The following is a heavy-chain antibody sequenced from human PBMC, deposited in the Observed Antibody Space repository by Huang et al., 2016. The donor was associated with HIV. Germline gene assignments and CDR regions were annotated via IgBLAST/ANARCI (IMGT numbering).Heavy chain of an antibody. CDR3: AREKAADSAWYGVYYFDY. J-gene: IGHJ4*02. CDR1: GGSFSGYY. V-gene: IGHV4-34*01. CDR2: INHIGKT. D-gene: IGHD6-19*01. Sequence: QVQLRQWGAGLVKPSETLSLTCAVYGGSFSGYYWTWIRQSPGKGLEWIGEINHIGKTNYQPSLKSRVTISKDTAKNHFSLQLTSVSAADTGVYFCAREKAADSAWYGVYYFDYWGEGALVTVTT.